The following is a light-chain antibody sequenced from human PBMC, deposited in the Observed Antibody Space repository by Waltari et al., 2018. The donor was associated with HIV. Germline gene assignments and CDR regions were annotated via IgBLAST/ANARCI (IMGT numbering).Light chain of an antibody. Sequence: EVVMTQSPATLSVSPGERATLSCRASQSVRSNVAWYQQKPGQAPRLLIYDASTRATNIPARFSGSGSETEFTLTISSLQSEDFAIYYCQQYNNWWTFGQGTKVEIK. CDR3: QQYNNWWT. CDR1: QSVRSN. CDR2: DAS. J-gene: IGKJ1*01. V-gene: IGKV3-15*01.